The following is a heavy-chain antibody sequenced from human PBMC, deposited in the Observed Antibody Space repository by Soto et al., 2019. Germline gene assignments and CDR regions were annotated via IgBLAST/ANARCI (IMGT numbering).Heavy chain of an antibody. CDR2: SYYSGST. J-gene: IGHJ6*02. D-gene: IGHD3-3*01. V-gene: IGHV4-39*01. Sequence: SETLSLTCTVSGGSISSSSYYWGWNRQPPGKGLEWIGSSYYSGSTYYNPSLKSRVTISVDTSKNQFSLKLSSVTAADTAVYCCAGGYYDFWCGINYYYCGVDVWGQGTTVTVSS. CDR3: AGGYYDFWCGINYYYCGVDV. CDR1: GGSISSSSYY.